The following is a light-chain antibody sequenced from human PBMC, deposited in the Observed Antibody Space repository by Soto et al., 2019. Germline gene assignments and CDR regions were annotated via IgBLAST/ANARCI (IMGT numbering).Light chain of an antibody. CDR3: QQYNSYLT. J-gene: IGKJ1*01. V-gene: IGKV1-5*03. Sequence: DIQMTQSRSTLSAYVXDRVPISSHASESISSSLAXYQEXPXKAPXXXIYXASSLDSGVPSRFSGSGCGTEFTITISSLQPDDLATYYCQQYNSYLTFGQGTKVDIK. CDR1: ESISSS. CDR2: XAS.